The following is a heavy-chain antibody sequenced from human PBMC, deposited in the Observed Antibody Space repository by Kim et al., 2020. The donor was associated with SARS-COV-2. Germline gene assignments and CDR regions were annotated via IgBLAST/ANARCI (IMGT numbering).Heavy chain of an antibody. CDR2: IIPILGIA. CDR1: GGTFSSYA. Sequence: SVKVSCKASGGTFSSYAISWVRQAPGQGLEWMGRIIPILGIANYAQKFQGRVTITADKSTSTAYMELSSLRSDDTAVYYCARMGGTLWGVFDYWGQGTL. CDR3: ARMGGTLWGVFDY. D-gene: IGHD3-16*01. V-gene: IGHV1-69*04. J-gene: IGHJ4*02.